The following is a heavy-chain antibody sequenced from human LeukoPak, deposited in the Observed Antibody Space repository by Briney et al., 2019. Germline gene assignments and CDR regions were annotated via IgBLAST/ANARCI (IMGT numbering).Heavy chain of an antibody. D-gene: IGHD3-10*01. V-gene: IGHV4-31*03. CDR3: ASRVRGGAFDI. CDR1: HGSIISDGYY. CDR2: IYYSGSA. J-gene: IGHJ3*02. Sequence: PSETLSLTCTVSHGSIISDGYYWSWVRQLPGKGLDWIGYIYYSGSAYYNPSLRSRVTISVDTSKNQFSLKLSSVTAADTAEYYCASRVRGGAFDIWGQGTMVTVSS.